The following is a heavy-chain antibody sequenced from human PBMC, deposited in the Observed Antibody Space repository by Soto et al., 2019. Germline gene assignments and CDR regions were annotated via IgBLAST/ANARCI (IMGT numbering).Heavy chain of an antibody. J-gene: IGHJ4*02. CDR3: AHSDGGYEIIYFDF. CDR2: IYYNDDR. D-gene: IGHD5-12*01. CDR1: GFSFTTAGVA. Sequence: PTLVNPTQTLTLTCTFSGFSFTTAGVAVGWIRQTPGGALEWLTLIYYNDDRRFRPSLKTRLTITGDTSKNQVVLSLTNVDPGDTATYFCAHSDGGYEIIYFDFWGQGIPVTVSS. V-gene: IGHV2-5*01.